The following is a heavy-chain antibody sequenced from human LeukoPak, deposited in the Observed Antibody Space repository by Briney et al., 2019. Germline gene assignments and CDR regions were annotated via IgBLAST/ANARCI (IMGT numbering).Heavy chain of an antibody. CDR3: ARWTTTYLDY. D-gene: IGHD4-11*01. V-gene: IGHV1-46*01. J-gene: IGHJ4*02. CDR2: TDPIGGST. Sequence: GASVKVSCKASGYTFTNYYIHWVRQAPGQGLEWMGITDPIGGSTNYAQKFQGRVTMTRDTSTSTVYMELSSLRSEDSALYYCARWTTTYLDYWGQGTLVTVSS. CDR1: GYTFTNYY.